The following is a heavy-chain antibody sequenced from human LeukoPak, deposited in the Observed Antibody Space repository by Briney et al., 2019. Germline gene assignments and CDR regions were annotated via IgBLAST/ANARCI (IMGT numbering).Heavy chain of an antibody. CDR3: AKDLARGYSGYDRGAFDY. CDR1: GFTFSSYA. V-gene: IGHV3-23*01. Sequence: GGSLRLSCAASGFTFSSYAMSWVRQAPGKGLEWVSAISGSGGSTYYADSVKGRFTISRDNSKNTLYLQMNSLRAEDTAVYYCAKDLARGYSGYDRGAFDYRGQGTLVTVSS. CDR2: ISGSGGST. D-gene: IGHD5-12*01. J-gene: IGHJ4*02.